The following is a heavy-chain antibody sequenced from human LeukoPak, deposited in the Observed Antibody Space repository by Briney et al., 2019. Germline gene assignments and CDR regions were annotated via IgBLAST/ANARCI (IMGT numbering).Heavy chain of an antibody. CDR1: GFTFRSYG. J-gene: IGHJ4*02. V-gene: IGHV3-23*01. CDR3: AKDLDSRPYCFDY. Sequence: GGSLRLSCAASGFTFRSYGMGWVRQAPGKGLEWVSYITGSGGSTYYADSVKGRFTISRDNSKNTLYLQMDSLRAEDTSVYYCAKDLDSRPYCFDYWGQGTLVTVSS. CDR2: ITGSGGST. D-gene: IGHD3-9*01.